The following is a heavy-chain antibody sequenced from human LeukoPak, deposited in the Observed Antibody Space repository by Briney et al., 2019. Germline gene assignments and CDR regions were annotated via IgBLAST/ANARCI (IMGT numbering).Heavy chain of an antibody. J-gene: IGHJ4*02. D-gene: IGHD6-6*01. CDR3: AREDHSSLYYFDY. V-gene: IGHV3-21*01. CDR2: ISSSSSYI. Sequence: PGGSLRLSCAASGFTFSSYSMNWVRQAPGKGLEWVSSISSSSSYIYYADSVKGRFTISRDNAKNSLYLQMNSLRAEDTAVYYCAREDHSSLYYFDYWGQGTLVTVSS. CDR1: GFTFSSYS.